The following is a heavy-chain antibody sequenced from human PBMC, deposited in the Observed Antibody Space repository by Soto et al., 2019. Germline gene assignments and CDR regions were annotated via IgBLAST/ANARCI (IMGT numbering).Heavy chain of an antibody. CDR2: ISAYNGNT. CDR1: GYTFTSYG. CDR3: ARGQGYYDFWSGYYTGNWFDP. J-gene: IGHJ5*02. Sequence: ASVKVSCKASGYTFTSYGISWVRQAPGQGLEGMGWISAYNGNTNYAQKLQGRVTMTTDTSTSTAYMELRSLRSDDTAVYYCARGQGYYDFWSGYYTGNWFDPWGQGTLVTVSS. D-gene: IGHD3-3*01. V-gene: IGHV1-18*04.